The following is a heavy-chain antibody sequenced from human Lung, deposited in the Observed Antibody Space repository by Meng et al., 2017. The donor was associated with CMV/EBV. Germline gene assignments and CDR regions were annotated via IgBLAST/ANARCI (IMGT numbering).Heavy chain of an antibody. Sequence: SXXVSXKASGYTFSRYGISWVRQAPGQGLEWLGWVGGCDGDTNYALEFRGRVTMTTDTVTNTAYMELRSLTSDDTAVYYCARDWECLDRSDVFDIWGQGXMVT. J-gene: IGHJ3*02. D-gene: IGHD3-9*01. V-gene: IGHV1-18*01. CDR2: VGGCDGDT. CDR1: GYTFSRYG. CDR3: ARDWECLDRSDVFDI.